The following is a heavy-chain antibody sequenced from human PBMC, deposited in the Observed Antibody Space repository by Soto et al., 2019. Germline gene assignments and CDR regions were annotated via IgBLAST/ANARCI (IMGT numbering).Heavy chain of an antibody. CDR3: ARDQASHGDYAEWSY. D-gene: IGHD4-17*01. V-gene: IGHV1-3*01. J-gene: IGHJ4*02. CDR2: INAGNGNT. CDR1: GYTFTSYA. Sequence: ASVKVSCKASGYTFTSYAMHWVRQAPGQRLEWMGWINAGNGNTKYSQKFQGRVTITRDTSASTAYMELSSLRSEDTAVYYCARDQASHGDYAEWSYWGQGTLVTVSS.